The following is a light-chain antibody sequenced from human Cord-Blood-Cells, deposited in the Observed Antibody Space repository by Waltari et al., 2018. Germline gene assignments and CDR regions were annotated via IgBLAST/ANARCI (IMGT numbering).Light chain of an antibody. CDR1: QSVSRN. CDR3: QQYNNWPLT. Sequence: EIVMTQSPATLSVSPVERATLSCRTSQSVSRNLAWYQQKPGQAPRLLIYGASTRATGIPARFSGSGSGTEFTLTISSLQSEDFAVYYCQQYNNWPLTFGGGTNVEIK. V-gene: IGKV3-15*01. CDR2: GAS. J-gene: IGKJ4*01.